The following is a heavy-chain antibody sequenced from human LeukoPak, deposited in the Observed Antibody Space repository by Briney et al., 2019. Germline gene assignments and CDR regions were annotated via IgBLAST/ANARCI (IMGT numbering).Heavy chain of an antibody. J-gene: IGHJ6*02. V-gene: IGHV4-59*01. Sequence: PSETLSLTCTVSGASISKSYWNWIRQPPGKKLEWIGCTFNSGSTRYNPSLGSRVTISEDTSRNQFSLRLTSVTAADTATYHCSRASPGAIYYYGMDVWGHGTTVTVSS. CDR3: SRASPGAIYYYGMDV. CDR2: TFNSGST. D-gene: IGHD2/OR15-2a*01. CDR1: GASISKSY.